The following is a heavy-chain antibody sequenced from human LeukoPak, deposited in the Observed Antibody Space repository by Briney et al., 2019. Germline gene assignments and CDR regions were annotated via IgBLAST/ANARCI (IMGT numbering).Heavy chain of an antibody. J-gene: IGHJ4*02. CDR1: GFTVSSNS. CDR2: IYSDNT. CDR3: ARRAGAYSHPYDY. V-gene: IGHV3-53*01. Sequence: GGSLRLSCTVSGFTVSSNSMSWVRQAPGKGLEWVSFIYSDNTHYSDSVKGRFTISRDNSKNTLYLQMNSLRAEDTAVYYCARRAGAYSHPYDYWGKGTLVTVSS. D-gene: IGHD4/OR15-4a*01.